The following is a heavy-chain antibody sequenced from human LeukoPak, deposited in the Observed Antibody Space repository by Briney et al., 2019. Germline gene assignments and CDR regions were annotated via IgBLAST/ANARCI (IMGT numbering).Heavy chain of an antibody. V-gene: IGHV3-30*02. CDR1: GFTFSSYG. Sequence: PGGSLRLSCAASGFTFSSYGMHWVRRAPGKGLEWVAFIQYDGNNKYYADSVKGRFTISRDNSKNTLYLQMNSLRAEDTAVYYCAKGLKYYYDSSPSPGMYWGQGTLVTVSS. CDR3: AKGLKYYYDSSPSPGMY. CDR2: IQYDGNNK. D-gene: IGHD3-22*01. J-gene: IGHJ4*02.